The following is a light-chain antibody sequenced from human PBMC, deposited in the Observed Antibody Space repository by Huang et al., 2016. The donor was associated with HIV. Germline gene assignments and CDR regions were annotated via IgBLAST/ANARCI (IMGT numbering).Light chain of an antibody. J-gene: IGKJ4*01. Sequence: DIQMTQSPSSLSASVGDRVTITCRASQSISRYLNWYQQKPGKAPKLLIYASSILQSGVPSRFSGSGSGTDFTLTISSLQPEDFATYYCQQSYSTLSLTFGGGTKVEIK. CDR3: QQSYSTLSLT. V-gene: IGKV1-39*01. CDR2: ASS. CDR1: QSISRY.